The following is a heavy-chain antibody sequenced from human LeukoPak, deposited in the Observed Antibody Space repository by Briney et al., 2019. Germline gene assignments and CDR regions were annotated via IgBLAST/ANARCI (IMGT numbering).Heavy chain of an antibody. Sequence: GGSLRLSCAASGFTFNSYAMHWVRQAPGKGLEWVALISYDGTDKYYADSVKGRFTISRDNSKNTLYLQMNSLRAEDTAVYYCAKDFRTDLYYFDYWGQGTLVTVSS. D-gene: IGHD2/OR15-2a*01. CDR2: ISYDGTDK. J-gene: IGHJ4*02. CDR3: AKDFRTDLYYFDY. V-gene: IGHV3-30*04. CDR1: GFTFNSYA.